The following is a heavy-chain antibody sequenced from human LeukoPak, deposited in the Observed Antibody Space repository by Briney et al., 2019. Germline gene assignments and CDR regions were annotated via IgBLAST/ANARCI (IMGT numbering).Heavy chain of an antibody. J-gene: IGHJ5*02. CDR2: IIPIFGTA. V-gene: IGHV1-69*05. CDR3: ARASSWYSSGFDWFDP. Sequence: ASVKVSCKASGGTFSSYAISWVRQAPGQGLEWMGGIIPIFGTANYAQKFQGRVTITTGESTSTAYMELSSLRSEDTAVYYCARASSWYSSGFDWFDPWGQGTLVTVSS. CDR1: GGTFSSYA. D-gene: IGHD6-19*01.